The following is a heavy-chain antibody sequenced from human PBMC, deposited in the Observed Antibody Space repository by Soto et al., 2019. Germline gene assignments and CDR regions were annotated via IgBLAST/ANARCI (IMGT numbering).Heavy chain of an antibody. CDR3: ARDIESVTAKHFFYYYAMDV. CDR1: GFTFSNYG. CDR2: VSANNGHT. Sequence: SVKVSCKASGFTFSNYGLNWVREAPVQGLEWMGWVSANNGHTNYAQNLQGRVSMTTDTSTSTAYMELRGLRFDDTAVYYCARDIESVTAKHFFYYYAMDVWGQGTTVTVSS. V-gene: IGHV1-18*01. D-gene: IGHD2-8*01. J-gene: IGHJ6*02.